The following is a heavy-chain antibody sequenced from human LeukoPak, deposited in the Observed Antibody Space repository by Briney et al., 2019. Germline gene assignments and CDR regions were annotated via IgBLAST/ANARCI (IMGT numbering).Heavy chain of an antibody. J-gene: IGHJ3*02. D-gene: IGHD3-10*01. V-gene: IGHV2-5*02. CDR3: AHRPPPYGSGSYGFDI. CDR2: IYWDDDK. Sequence: SGPTLVKPTQTLTLTCTFSGFSLSTSAVGVGWIRQPPGKALEWLALIYWDDDKRYSPSLKSRLTITKDTSKNQVVLTMTNMDPVDTATYYCAHRPPPYGSGSYGFDIWGQGTMVTVSS. CDR1: GFSLSTSAVG.